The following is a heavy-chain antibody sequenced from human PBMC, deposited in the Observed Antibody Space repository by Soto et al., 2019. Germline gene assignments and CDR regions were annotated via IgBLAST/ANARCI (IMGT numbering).Heavy chain of an antibody. J-gene: IGHJ6*02. CDR1: GFTFGDYA. D-gene: IGHD6-6*01. CDR2: IRSKAYGGTT. V-gene: IGHV3-49*03. Sequence: PGGSLRLSCTASGFTFGDYAMSWFRQAPVKGLEWVGFIRSKAYGGTTEYAASVKGRFTISRDDSKSIAYLQMNSLKTEDTAVYYCTRDPSIAARRAYYGMDVWGQGTTVTVSS. CDR3: TRDPSIAARRAYYGMDV.